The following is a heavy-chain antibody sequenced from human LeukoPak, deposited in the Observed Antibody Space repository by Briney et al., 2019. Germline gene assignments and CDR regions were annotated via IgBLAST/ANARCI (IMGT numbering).Heavy chain of an antibody. J-gene: IGHJ4*02. CDR1: GGSISSSGYY. V-gene: IGHV4-39*07. Sequence: SETLSLTCTVSGGSISSSGYYWGWIRQPPGKGREWIGSIYYSGSTYYNPSLKSRVTISVDTSKNQFSLKLSSVTAADTAVYYCARETRAAAGTPFDYWGQGTLVTVSS. CDR3: ARETRAAAGTPFDY. CDR2: IYYSGST. D-gene: IGHD6-13*01.